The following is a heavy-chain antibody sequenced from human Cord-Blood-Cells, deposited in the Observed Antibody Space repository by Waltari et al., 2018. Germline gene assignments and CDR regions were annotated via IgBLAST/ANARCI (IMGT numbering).Heavy chain of an antibody. V-gene: IGHV1-2*02. CDR2: SNPNSGGT. CDR3: ARDSFDSSGYYYFDS. CDR1: GYTFTGYY. D-gene: IGHD3-22*01. J-gene: IGHJ4*02. Sequence: QVQLVQSGAEVKKPGASVKVSCKASGYTFTGYYMHWVRQAPGQGLEWMGWSNPNSGGTNYAQKFQGRVTMTRYTFISTDYMEMSRLRSDDTAVYYCARDSFDSSGYYYFDSWGQGTLVTVSS.